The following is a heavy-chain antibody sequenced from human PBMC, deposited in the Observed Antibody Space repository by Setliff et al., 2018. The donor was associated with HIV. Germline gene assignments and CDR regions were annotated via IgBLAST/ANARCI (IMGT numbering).Heavy chain of an antibody. V-gene: IGHV4-61*09. Sequence: SETLSLTCTVSGGSTSSGSYYWSWIRQPAGKGLEWIGHIYTSGSTNYNPSLKSRVTISVDTSKNQFSLKLSSVTAADTAVYYCARGNNGYYYDSSGYYHWGQGTLVTVSS. CDR2: IYTSGST. J-gene: IGHJ5*02. CDR1: GGSTSSGSYY. CDR3: ARGNNGYYYDSSGYYH. D-gene: IGHD3-22*01.